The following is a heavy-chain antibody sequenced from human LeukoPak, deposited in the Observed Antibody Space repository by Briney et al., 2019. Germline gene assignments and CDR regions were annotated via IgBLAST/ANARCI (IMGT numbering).Heavy chain of an antibody. CDR2: IIPIFGTA. CDR1: GGTFSSYA. Sequence: ASVKVSCKASGGTFSSYAISWVRQAPGQGLEWMGGIIPIFGTANYAQKFQGRVTITADESTSTAYMELRSLRSDDTAVYFCARTCPGSSCYHIYWGQGTLVTVSS. CDR3: ARTCPGSSCYHIY. J-gene: IGHJ4*02. V-gene: IGHV1-69*13. D-gene: IGHD2-2*01.